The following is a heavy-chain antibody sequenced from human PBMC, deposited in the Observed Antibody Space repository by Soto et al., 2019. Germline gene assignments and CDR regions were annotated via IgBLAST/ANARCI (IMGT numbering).Heavy chain of an antibody. J-gene: IGHJ4*01. CDR1: GFTFSSFW. Sequence: EVQLVESGGGLVQPGGSLRLSCAASGFTFSSFWMTWVRQAPGKGLEWVANIKQDGSVRYYVDSVRGRFTICRDNAKKSVYLQISTLTAEDPAVYYCAGWNAICFTTPCYVWGQGTLVTVSS. V-gene: IGHV3-7*01. CDR3: AGWNAICFTTPCYV. CDR2: IKQDGSVR. D-gene: IGHD2-21*01.